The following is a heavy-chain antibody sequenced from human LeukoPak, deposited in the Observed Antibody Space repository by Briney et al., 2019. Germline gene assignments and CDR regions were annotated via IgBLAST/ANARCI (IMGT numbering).Heavy chain of an antibody. V-gene: IGHV1-2*02. J-gene: IGHJ3*02. CDR3: VRDSAVYDSSGYFLHAFDI. CDR2: INPNSGGT. D-gene: IGHD3-22*01. Sequence: ASVKVSCKASGYTFTGYYMHWVRQAPGQGLEWMGWINPNSGGTKCAQNFQGRVTMTRDTSISTAYMELSRLRSDDTAVYYCVRDSAVYDSSGYFLHAFDIWGQGTMVTVSS. CDR1: GYTFTGYY.